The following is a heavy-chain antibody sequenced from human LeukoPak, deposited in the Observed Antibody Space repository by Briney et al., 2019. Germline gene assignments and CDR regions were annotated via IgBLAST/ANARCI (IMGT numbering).Heavy chain of an antibody. D-gene: IGHD3-10*01. Sequence: SETPSLTCTVSGGSISSYYLMWIRQPPGKGLEWIGYIYYSGSTNYNPSLKSRVTISVDTSKNQFSLKLSSVTAADTAVYYCARGHRSYSWFDPWGQGTLVTVSS. J-gene: IGHJ5*02. CDR3: ARGHRSYSWFDP. CDR2: IYYSGST. CDR1: GGSISSYY. V-gene: IGHV4-59*08.